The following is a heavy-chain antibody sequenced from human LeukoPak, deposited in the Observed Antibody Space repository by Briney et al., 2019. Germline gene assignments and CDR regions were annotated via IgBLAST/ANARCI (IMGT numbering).Heavy chain of an antibody. D-gene: IGHD1-26*01. V-gene: IGHV3-7*01. CDR2: IKQDGSEK. Sequence: GALRLSRAASGFTFSSYWMSWVRQAPGKGLEWVANIKQDGSEKYYVDSVKGRFTISRDNAKNSLYLQMNSLRAEDTAVYYCARDRSGSYFYYYYGMDVWGQGTTVTVSS. CDR1: GFTFSSYW. J-gene: IGHJ6*02. CDR3: ARDRSGSYFYYYYGMDV.